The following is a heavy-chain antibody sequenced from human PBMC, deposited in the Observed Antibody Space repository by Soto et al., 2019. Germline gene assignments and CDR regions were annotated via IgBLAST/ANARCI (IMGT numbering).Heavy chain of an antibody. CDR1: GFTFSSYA. D-gene: IGHD1-26*01. J-gene: IGHJ6*02. Sequence: GGSLRLSCSASGFTFSSYAMHWVRQAPGKGLEYVSAISSNGGSTYYADSVKGRFTISRDNSKNTLYLQMNSLRAEDTAVYYCTRVGGSVSGMDVWGQGTTVTVSS. CDR3: TRVGGSVSGMDV. CDR2: ISSNGGST. V-gene: IGHV3-64*04.